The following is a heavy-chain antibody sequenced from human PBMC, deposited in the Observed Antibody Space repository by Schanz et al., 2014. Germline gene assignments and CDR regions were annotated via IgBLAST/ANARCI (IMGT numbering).Heavy chain of an antibody. CDR3: AKVAPAATYLDS. CDR2: ISDSGDST. Sequence: VQLVECGGGLVQPRGSLRLSCAASEFSFSSFGMNWVRQAPGKGLEWVSYISDSGDSTHYADSVKGRFTISRDNAKNTLFLQMNSLSAEDTAVYYCAKVAPAATYLDSWGLGTLVTVSS. D-gene: IGHD2-2*01. J-gene: IGHJ4*02. V-gene: IGHV3-48*04. CDR1: EFSFSSFG.